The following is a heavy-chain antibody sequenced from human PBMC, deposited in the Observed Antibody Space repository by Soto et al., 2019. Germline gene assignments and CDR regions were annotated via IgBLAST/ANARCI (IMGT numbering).Heavy chain of an antibody. J-gene: IGHJ4*02. Sequence: ESGGGVVQPGRSLRLSCAASGFTFSDYGMHWVRQAPGKGLEWVAVISYDGSTQYYADSGKGRFTISRDNSKNTLYLQMNSLRPEDTAVYYCAKDLWRGYYGPLDYWGQGTLVTVSS. V-gene: IGHV3-30*18. D-gene: IGHD3-3*01. CDR2: ISYDGSTQ. CDR3: AKDLWRGYYGPLDY. CDR1: GFTFSDYG.